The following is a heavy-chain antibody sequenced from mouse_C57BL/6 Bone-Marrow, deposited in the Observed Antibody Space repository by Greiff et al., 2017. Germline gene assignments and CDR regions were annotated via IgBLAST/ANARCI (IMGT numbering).Heavy chain of an antibody. CDR2: IYPRSGNT. CDR1: GYTFTSYG. V-gene: IGHV1-81*01. D-gene: IGHD2-5*01. J-gene: IGHJ4*01. CDR3: ERDRYSNYDVPYAMDY. Sequence: QVQLKQSGAELARPGASVKLSCKASGYTFTSYGISWVKQRTGQGLEWIGEIYPRSGNTYYNEKFKGKATLTADKSSSTAYMELRSLTSEDSAVYFCERDRYSNYDVPYAMDYWGQGTSVTVSS.